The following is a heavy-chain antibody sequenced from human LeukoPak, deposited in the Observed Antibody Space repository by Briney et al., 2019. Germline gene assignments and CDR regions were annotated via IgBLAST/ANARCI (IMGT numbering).Heavy chain of an antibody. CDR3: ARANINDWFDP. D-gene: IGHD2/OR15-2a*01. J-gene: IGHJ5*02. V-gene: IGHV4-61*02. CDR1: GGSISSGSYS. Sequence: PSETLSLTCTVSGGSISSGSYSWSWIRQPAGKGLEWIVRIYTSGSTNYNPSHKSRVTISVDTSKNQFSLKLSSVTAADTAVYYCARANINDWFDPWGQGTLVTVSS. CDR2: IYTSGST.